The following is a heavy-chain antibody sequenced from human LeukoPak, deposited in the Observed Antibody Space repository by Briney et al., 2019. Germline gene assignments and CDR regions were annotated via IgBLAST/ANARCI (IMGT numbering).Heavy chain of an antibody. CDR3: AKEGSRDGYTGGPYDAFDI. D-gene: IGHD5-24*01. CDR1: GFTFDDYA. V-gene: IGHV3-9*03. J-gene: IGHJ3*02. CDR2: ISWNSGSI. Sequence: PGRSLRLSCAASGFTFDDYAMHWVRQAPGKGLEWVSGISWNSGSIGYADSVKGRFTISRDNAKNSLYLQMNSLRAEDMALYYCAKEGSRDGYTGGPYDAFDIWGQGTMVTVSS.